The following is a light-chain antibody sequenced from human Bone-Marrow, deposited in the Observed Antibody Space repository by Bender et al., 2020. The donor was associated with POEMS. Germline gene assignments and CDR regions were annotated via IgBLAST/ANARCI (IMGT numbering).Light chain of an antibody. CDR1: SSNIGAHA. CDR2: SSH. Sequence: QSLLTQPPSVSGTPVQRVTISCSGGSSNIGAHAVNWYQHLPGTAPKLLIYSSHRRPSEVPDRFSGSRYGTSASLAISGVQSEDEADYYCAVWDDSLNGWVFGGGTKLTVL. CDR3: AVWDDSLNGWV. V-gene: IGLV1-44*01. J-gene: IGLJ3*02.